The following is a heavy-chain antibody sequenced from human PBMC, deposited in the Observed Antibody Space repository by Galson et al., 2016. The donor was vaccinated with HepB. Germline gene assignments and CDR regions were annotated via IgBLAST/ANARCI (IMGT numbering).Heavy chain of an antibody. J-gene: IGHJ3*01. CDR1: GFKIDDYA. V-gene: IGHV3-9*01. CDR2: ISWNDKTL. Sequence: SLRLSCAGSGFKIDDYAMHWVRQGPGKGLEWVSGISWNDKTLGHADSVKGRFAVSSDNAKNSLYLAINSLRIEDTALYFCAKDRGGGYCTTPSCFAFDLWGQGTMVTVSS. CDR3: AKDRGGGYCTTPSCFAFDL. D-gene: IGHD2-2*01.